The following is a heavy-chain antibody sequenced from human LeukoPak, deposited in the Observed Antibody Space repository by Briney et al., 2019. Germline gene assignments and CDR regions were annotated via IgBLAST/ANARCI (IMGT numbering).Heavy chain of an antibody. CDR2: IEKDGSEK. CDR3: ARVGPAVAGQNLDY. J-gene: IGHJ4*02. Sequence: GGSLRLSCAASGFTFSNYWMTWVRQAPGKGLEWVANIEKDGSEKHYVDSVEGRFTISRDNAKNSLFLQMNSLRAEDTAVYYCARVGPAVAGQNLDYWGQGTLVTVSS. CDR1: GFTFSNYW. D-gene: IGHD6-19*01. V-gene: IGHV3-7*01.